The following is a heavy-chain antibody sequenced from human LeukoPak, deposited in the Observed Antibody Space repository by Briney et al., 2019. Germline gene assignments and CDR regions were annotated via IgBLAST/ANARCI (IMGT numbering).Heavy chain of an antibody. D-gene: IGHD5-12*01. J-gene: IGHJ5*02. CDR2: FDLEDGET. CDR1: GYTLTELS. Sequence: ASVKVSCKVSGYTLTELSMHWVRQAPGQGLEWMGGFDLEDGETIYAQKFQVRVTMTEDTSTDTAYMELSSLRSEDTAVYYCATLRGYSHLGRFDPWGQGTLVTVSS. CDR3: ATLRGYSHLGRFDP. V-gene: IGHV1-24*01.